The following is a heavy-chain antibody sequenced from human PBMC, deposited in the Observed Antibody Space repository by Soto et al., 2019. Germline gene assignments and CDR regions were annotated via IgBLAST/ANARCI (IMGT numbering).Heavy chain of an antibody. CDR3: ARSPSSSWFGGGAFDI. J-gene: IGHJ3*02. CDR2: IFHSGST. D-gene: IGHD6-13*01. CDR1: GGSISSSHW. V-gene: IGHV4-4*02. Sequence: QVQLQESGPGLVKPSGTLSLTCAVSGGSISSSHWWTWVRQPPGKGLDWIGEIFHSGSTNYNPSLRRRVTISLDKSRNHFSLTLRSVTAADTAVYYCARSPSSSWFGGGAFDIWGQGTMVTVSS.